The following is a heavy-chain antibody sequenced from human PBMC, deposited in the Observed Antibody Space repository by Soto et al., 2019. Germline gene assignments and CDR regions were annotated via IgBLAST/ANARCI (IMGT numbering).Heavy chain of an antibody. CDR3: AKRPLTAAGFDY. Sequence: SLRLSCAASGFTFSNYAMTWVRQAPGKGLEWVSVITGSGGGTYFVDSVKSRFTISRDNSKNTVYLQMNSLRAEDMAVYYCAKRPLTAAGFDYWGQGTLVTVSS. V-gene: IGHV3-23*01. J-gene: IGHJ4*02. CDR2: ITGSGGGT. CDR1: GFTFSNYA. D-gene: IGHD6-13*01.